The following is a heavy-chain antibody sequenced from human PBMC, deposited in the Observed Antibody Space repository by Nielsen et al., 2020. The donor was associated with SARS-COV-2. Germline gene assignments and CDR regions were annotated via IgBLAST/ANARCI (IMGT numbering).Heavy chain of an antibody. D-gene: IGHD3-22*01. J-gene: IGHJ4*02. V-gene: IGHV4-31*03. CDR2: IYYSGST. CDR1: GGSISSGGYY. CDR3: ARHYGTMIVVVITPYYFDY. Sequence: SETLSLTCTVSGGSISSGGYYWSWIRQHPGKGLEWIGYIYYSGSTYYNPSLKSRVTISVDTSKNQFSLKLSSVTAADTAVYYCARHYGTMIVVVITPYYFDYWGQGTLVTVSS.